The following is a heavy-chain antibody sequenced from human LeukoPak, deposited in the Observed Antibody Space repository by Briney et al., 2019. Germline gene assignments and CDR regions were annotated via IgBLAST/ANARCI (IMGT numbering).Heavy chain of an antibody. CDR3: AKDRGEGYYFDY. CDR1: GFTFDDYA. Sequence: PGGPLRLSCAASGFTFDDYAMHWVRQAPGKGLEWVSGISWNSGSIGYADSVKGRFTISRDNAKNSLYLQMNSLRAEDTALYYCAKDRGEGYYFDYWGQGTLVTVSS. V-gene: IGHV3-9*01. CDR2: ISWNSGSI. D-gene: IGHD3-16*01. J-gene: IGHJ4*02.